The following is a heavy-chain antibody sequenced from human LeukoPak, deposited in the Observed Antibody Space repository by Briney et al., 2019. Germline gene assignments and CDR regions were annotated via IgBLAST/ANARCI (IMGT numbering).Heavy chain of an antibody. CDR1: GGTFSSYA. Sequence: SVKVSCKASGGTFSSYAISWVRQAPGQGLEWMGRIIPILGIANYAQKFQGRVTITADKSTSTAYMELSSLRPEDTAVYHCARDYCINDVCYGLSAVDIWGQGTMVTVTS. J-gene: IGHJ3*02. CDR3: ARDYCINDVCYGLSAVDI. D-gene: IGHD2-8*01. CDR2: IIPILGIA. V-gene: IGHV1-69*04.